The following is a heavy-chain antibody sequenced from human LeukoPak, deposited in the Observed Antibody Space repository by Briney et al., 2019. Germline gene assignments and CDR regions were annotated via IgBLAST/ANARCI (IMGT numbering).Heavy chain of an antibody. V-gene: IGHV5-51*01. CDR2: IYPGVSDT. CDR3: ARATPGSNWFDP. J-gene: IGHJ5*02. Sequence: GESLKISCKGSGYTFTTYWIGWVRQMPGKGLEWMGIIYPGVSDTRYSPSFQGQVSISADKSIRTAYLQWSSLKASDTAMYYCARATPGSNWFDPWGQGTLVTVSS. CDR1: GYTFTTYW. D-gene: IGHD1-14*01.